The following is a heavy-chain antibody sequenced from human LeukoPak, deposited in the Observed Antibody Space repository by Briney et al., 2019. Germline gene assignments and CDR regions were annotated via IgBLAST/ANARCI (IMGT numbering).Heavy chain of an antibody. Sequence: SETLSLTCTVSGGSISSYYWSWIRQPPAKGMEWVGYIYYSGSTNYNPSLKTRVTISVDTSKNKFSLNLNPTPAAAPAVYYCAGARWTNLLSYYYYYYMDVWGKGTTVTVSS. V-gene: IGHV4-59*12. CDR1: GGSISSYY. CDR2: IYYSGST. J-gene: IGHJ6*03. D-gene: IGHD4-23*01. CDR3: AGARWTNLLSYYYYYYMDV.